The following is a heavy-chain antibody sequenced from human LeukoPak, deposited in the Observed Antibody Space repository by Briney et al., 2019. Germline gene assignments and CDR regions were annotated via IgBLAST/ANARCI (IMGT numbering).Heavy chain of an antibody. CDR2: ISGSGGNT. D-gene: IGHD4-17*01. Sequence: PGGSLRLSRGASGFTFSSYAMSWVRQAPGKGLEWVSGISGSGGNTYYADSVKGRFTISRDNAQNSLYLQMNSLRAEDTAVYYCTRGSYGDYEYWGQGTLVTVSS. CDR3: TRGSYGDYEY. CDR1: GFTFSSYA. V-gene: IGHV3-23*01. J-gene: IGHJ4*02.